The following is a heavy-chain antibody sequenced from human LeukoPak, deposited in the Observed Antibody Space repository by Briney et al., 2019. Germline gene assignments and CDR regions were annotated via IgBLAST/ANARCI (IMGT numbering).Heavy chain of an antibody. CDR3: ARGLLYYYMDV. V-gene: IGHV4-61*05. Sequence: SETLSLTCTVSGGSISSSSYYWGWIRQPPGKGLEWIGYIYYSGSTNYNPSLKSRVTISVDTSKNQFSLKLTSVTAADTAVYYCARGLLYYYMDVWGKGTTVTVSS. CDR2: IYYSGST. CDR1: GGSISSSSYY. J-gene: IGHJ6*03.